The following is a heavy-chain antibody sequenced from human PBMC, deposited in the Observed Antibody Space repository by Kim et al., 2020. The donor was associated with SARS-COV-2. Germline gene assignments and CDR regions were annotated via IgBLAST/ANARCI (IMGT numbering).Heavy chain of an antibody. D-gene: IGHD3-22*01. J-gene: IGHJ4*02. CDR1: GGSISSYY. CDR2: IYYSGST. Sequence: SETLSLTCTVSGGSISSYYWSWIRQPPGKGLEWIGYIYYSGSTNYNPSLKSRVTISVDTSKNQFSLKLSSVTAADTAVYYCARGPDSSGYGVSYYFDYWGQGTLVTVSS. V-gene: IGHV4-59*13. CDR3: ARGPDSSGYGVSYYFDY.